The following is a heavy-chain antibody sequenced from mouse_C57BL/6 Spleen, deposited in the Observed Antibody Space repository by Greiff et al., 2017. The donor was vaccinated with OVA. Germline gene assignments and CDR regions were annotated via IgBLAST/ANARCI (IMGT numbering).Heavy chain of an antibody. CDR3: ARAGARGSDY. Sequence: EVKLVESGGGLVKPGGSLKLSCAASGFTFSDYGMHWVRQAPEKGLEWVAYISSGSSTIYYAATVKGRFTISRDNAKNTLFLQMTSLRSEDTAMYYCARAGARGSDYWGQGTTLTVSS. CDR1: GFTFSDYG. J-gene: IGHJ2*01. D-gene: IGHD1-1*01. CDR2: ISSGSSTI. V-gene: IGHV5-17*01.